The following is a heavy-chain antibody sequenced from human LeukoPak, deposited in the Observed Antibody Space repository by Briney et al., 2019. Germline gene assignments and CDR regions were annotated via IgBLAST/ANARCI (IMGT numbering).Heavy chain of an antibody. J-gene: IGHJ4*02. V-gene: IGHV4-59*04. CDR2: IYYSGST. CDR1: GGSISSYY. CDR3: ATWGVATNYFDY. D-gene: IGHD5-12*01. Sequence: SETLSLTCTVSGGSISSYYWSWIRQPPGKGLEWIGYIYYSGSTYYNPSLKSRVTISVDTSKNQFSLKLSSVTAADTAVYYCATWGVATNYFDYWGQGTLVTVSS.